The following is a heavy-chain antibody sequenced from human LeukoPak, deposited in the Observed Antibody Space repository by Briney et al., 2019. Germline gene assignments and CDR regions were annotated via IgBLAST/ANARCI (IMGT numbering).Heavy chain of an antibody. D-gene: IGHD3-16*01. Sequence: GGSLRLSCVASGFTFSNNYMTWVRQAPGKGLEWVANTKKDGRDKHYVDSVEGRFTISRDNAKNSLYLQMNSLRVEDTAVYYCLQRGFDYWGQGALVTVSS. CDR2: TKKDGRDK. CDR1: GFTFSNNY. V-gene: IGHV3-7*01. J-gene: IGHJ4*02. CDR3: LQRGFDY.